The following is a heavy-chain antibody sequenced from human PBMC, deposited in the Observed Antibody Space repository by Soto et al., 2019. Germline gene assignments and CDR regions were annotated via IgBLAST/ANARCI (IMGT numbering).Heavy chain of an antibody. Sequence: ESGGGVVQPGRSLRLSCAASGFTFSSYGMHWVRQAPGKGLEWVAVISYDGSNKYYADSMKGRFTISRDNSKNTLYLQMNSLRAEDTAVYYCAKENDDYYYSYGMDVWGQGTTVTVSS. J-gene: IGHJ6*02. CDR1: GFTFSSYG. D-gene: IGHD3-16*01. V-gene: IGHV3-30*18. CDR2: ISYDGSNK. CDR3: AKENDDYYYSYGMDV.